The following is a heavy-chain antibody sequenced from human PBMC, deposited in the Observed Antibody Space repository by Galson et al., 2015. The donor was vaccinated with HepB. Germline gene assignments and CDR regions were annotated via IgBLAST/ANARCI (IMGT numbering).Heavy chain of an antibody. V-gene: IGHV7-4-1*02. D-gene: IGHD6-19*01. CDR1: GYTFTSYV. CDR2: ISTNTGTP. J-gene: IGHJ6*02. CDR3: ARVTSIYDFSSRAYSYYYYGMDV. Sequence: SVKVSCKASGYTFTSYVINWVRQAPGQGLEWMGGISTNTGTPTYAQGFTGRFVFSLDTSVSTAYLQISSLKTEDTAVYYCARVTSIYDFSSRAYSYYYYGMDVWGQGTAVAVSS.